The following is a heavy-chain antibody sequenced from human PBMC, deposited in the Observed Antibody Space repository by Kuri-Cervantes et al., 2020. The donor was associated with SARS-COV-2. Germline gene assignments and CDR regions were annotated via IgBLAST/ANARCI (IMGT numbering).Heavy chain of an antibody. CDR3: AREYTSSSPFES. D-gene: IGHD6-6*01. V-gene: IGHV3-48*04. J-gene: IGHJ4*02. CDR2: ISSGSTTK. Sequence: GESLKISCAASGFTFSAYNMNWVRQAPGKGLEWVSFISSGSTTKYYAVSVMGRFTISRDNAKNSLSLQMNSLRVEDMAVYYCAREYTSSSPFESWGQGTLVTVSS. CDR1: GFTFSAYN.